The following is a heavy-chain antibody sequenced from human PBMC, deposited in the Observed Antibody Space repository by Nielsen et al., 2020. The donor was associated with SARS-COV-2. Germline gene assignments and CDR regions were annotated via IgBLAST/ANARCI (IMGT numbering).Heavy chain of an antibody. Sequence: ESLKISCAASGFTFSDYYWSWIRQPPGKGLEWIGEINHSGSTNYNPSLKSRVTISVDTSKNQFSLKLSSVTAADTAVYYCARGRPYGDYGARYWGQGTLVTVSS. CDR2: INHSGST. CDR1: GFTFSDYY. CDR3: ARGRPYGDYGARY. D-gene: IGHD4-17*01. J-gene: IGHJ4*02. V-gene: IGHV4-34*01.